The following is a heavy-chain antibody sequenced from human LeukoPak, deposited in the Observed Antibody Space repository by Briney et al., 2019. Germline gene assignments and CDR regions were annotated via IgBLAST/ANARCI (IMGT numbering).Heavy chain of an antibody. D-gene: IGHD3-22*01. V-gene: IGHV3-21*01. CDR2: ISSSTSYI. Sequence: GGSLRLSCAASGFTFDDYAMHWVRQAPGQGLEWVSSISSSTSYIFYADSVKGRFTISRDNAKNSLYLQMNSLRAEDTAVYYCAGDYYDSRRKFDYWGQGTLVTVSS. J-gene: IGHJ4*02. CDR1: GFTFDDYA. CDR3: AGDYYDSRRKFDY.